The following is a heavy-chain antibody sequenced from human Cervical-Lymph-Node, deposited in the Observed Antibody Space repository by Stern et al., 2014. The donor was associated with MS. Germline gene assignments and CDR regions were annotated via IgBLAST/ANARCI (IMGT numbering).Heavy chain of an antibody. CDR2: FDPEKGQT. D-gene: IGHD1-26*01. Sequence: QVQLVQSGAEVKRPGASVKVSCKVSGYRLTDLSIHWVRQISGKGLEWMGGFDPEKGQTIYAQMFQCRVTMTEDTSTDTAYVTLSSLRSDDTAAYYCTAAPKVGPTVYAFDIWGPGAMVTVSS. J-gene: IGHJ3*02. V-gene: IGHV1-24*01. CDR1: GYRLTDLS. CDR3: TAAPKVGPTVYAFDI.